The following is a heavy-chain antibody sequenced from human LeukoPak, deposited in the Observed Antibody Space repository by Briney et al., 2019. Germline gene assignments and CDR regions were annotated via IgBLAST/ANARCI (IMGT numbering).Heavy chain of an antibody. CDR3: ARGGSIPLFGGSYYSMRYYYGMDV. J-gene: IGHJ6*02. D-gene: IGHD1-26*01. CDR1: GGSFSGYY. V-gene: IGHV4-34*01. Sequence: SETLSLTCAVYGGSFSGYYWSWIRQPPGKGLEWIGEINHSGSTNYNPSLKSRVTISVDTSKNQFSLKLSSVTAADTAVYYCARGGSIPLFGGSYYSMRYYYGMDVWGQGTTVTVSS. CDR2: INHSGST.